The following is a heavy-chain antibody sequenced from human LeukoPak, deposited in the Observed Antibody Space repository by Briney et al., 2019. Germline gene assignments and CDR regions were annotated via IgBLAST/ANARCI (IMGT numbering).Heavy chain of an antibody. CDR1: GFTFSSYA. CDR3: AKGYYDYVWGSYYFDY. D-gene: IGHD3-16*01. J-gene: IGHJ4*02. Sequence: GGSLRLSCAASGFTFSSYAMSWVRQAPGKGLEWVSAISGSGGSTYYADSVKGRFTISRDNSRDTLYLQMNSLRAEDTAVYCCAKGYYDYVWGSYYFDYWGQGTLVTVSS. V-gene: IGHV3-23*01. CDR2: ISGSGGST.